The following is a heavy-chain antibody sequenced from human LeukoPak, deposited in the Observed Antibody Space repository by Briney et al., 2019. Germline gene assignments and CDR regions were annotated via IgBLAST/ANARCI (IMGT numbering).Heavy chain of an antibody. CDR3: ARLPTSGYYYYGMDV. V-gene: IGHV4-59*02. CDR1: GVSVSSDY. D-gene: IGHD3-10*01. J-gene: IGHJ6*02. Sequence: SETLSLTCSVSGVSVSSDYWSWIRQPPGKGLEYIGYIHHSGTTNQTPSLKSRVTISLDTSKNQFSLKLTSVTAADTAVYYCARLPTSGYYYYGMDVWGQGTTVTVSS. CDR2: IHHSGTT.